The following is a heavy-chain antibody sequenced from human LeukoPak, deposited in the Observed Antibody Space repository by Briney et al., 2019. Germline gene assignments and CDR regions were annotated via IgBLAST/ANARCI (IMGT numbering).Heavy chain of an antibody. CDR1: GFTSSSYS. J-gene: IGHJ4*02. CDR3: ARLMAGKNDN. V-gene: IGHV3-21*01. D-gene: IGHD3-22*01. Sequence: GGSLRLSCAASGFTSSSYSMNWVRQAPGKGLEWVSSISSSSSYIYYADSVKGRFTISRDNAKNSLYLQMDSLRAEDTAVYYCARLMAGKNDNWGQGTLVTVSS. CDR2: ISSSSSYI.